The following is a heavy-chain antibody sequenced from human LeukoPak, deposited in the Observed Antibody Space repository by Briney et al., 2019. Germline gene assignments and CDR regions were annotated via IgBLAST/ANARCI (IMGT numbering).Heavy chain of an antibody. D-gene: IGHD4/OR15-4a*01. V-gene: IGHV3-7*01. CDR1: GFTFSNYW. Sequence: RWSLRLSCAASGFTFSNYWMSWVRQAPGKGLEWVANIKDDGSESYYVDSVKGRFTISRDNAKNSLYLQMTSLRDEDTAVYYCARTIRGYWGQGTLVTVSS. J-gene: IGHJ4*02. CDR3: ARTIRGY. CDR2: IKDDGSES.